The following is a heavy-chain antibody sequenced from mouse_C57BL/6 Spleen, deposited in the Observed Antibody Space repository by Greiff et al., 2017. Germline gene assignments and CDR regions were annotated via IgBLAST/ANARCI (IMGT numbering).Heavy chain of an antibody. CDR3: ERYIDSYDRYYAMDY. CDR1: GYSITSDY. CDR2: ISYSGST. D-gene: IGHD2-12*01. V-gene: IGHV3-8*01. Sequence: EVQLQESGPGLAKPSPTLSLTCSVTGYSITSDYWNWIRKFPGNKLEYMGYISYSGSTYYNPSHKSRNSITRDTSKNQYYLQLNSVTTEDTATYYGERYIDSYDRYYAMDYWGQGTSVTVSS. J-gene: IGHJ4*01.